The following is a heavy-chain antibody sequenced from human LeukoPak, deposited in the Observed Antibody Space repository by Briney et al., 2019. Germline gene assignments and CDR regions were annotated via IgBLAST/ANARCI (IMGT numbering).Heavy chain of an antibody. CDR3: ARGGRDGFRTIDY. J-gene: IGHJ4*02. CDR1: GYSFTSYW. CDR2: IYPGDSDT. V-gene: IGHV5-51*01. Sequence: GESLKISCKASGYSFTSYWIGWVRQMPGKGLEWMGAIYPGDSDTRCSPSFQGQVTISADKSISTAYLQWSSLKASDTAMYYCARGGRDGFRTIDYWGQGTLVTVSS. D-gene: IGHD5-24*01.